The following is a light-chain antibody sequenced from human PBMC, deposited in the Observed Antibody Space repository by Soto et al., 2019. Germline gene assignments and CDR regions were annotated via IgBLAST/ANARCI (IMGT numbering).Light chain of an antibody. J-gene: IGLJ1*01. CDR1: TSDVGGYNL. V-gene: IGLV2-23*01. CDR3: CSYASSSSYV. Sequence: QSALTQPASVSGSPGQSITISCSGTTSDVGGYNLVSWYQQHTAKAPKLLIYEGTQRPSGVSSRFSGPKSGNTASLTISGLQAEDEADYYCCSYASSSSYVFGTGTKLTVL. CDR2: EGT.